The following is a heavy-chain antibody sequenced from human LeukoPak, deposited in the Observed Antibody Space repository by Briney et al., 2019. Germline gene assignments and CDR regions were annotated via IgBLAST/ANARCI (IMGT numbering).Heavy chain of an antibody. CDR3: ARDIATGNRLYYFDY. D-gene: IGHD1-14*01. CDR1: GFTFDDYA. V-gene: IGHV3-9*01. CDR2: ISWNSGSI. Sequence: GGSLRLSCAASGFTFDDYAMHWVRQAPGKGLEWVSGISWNSGSIGYADSVKGRFTISRDNAKNSLYLQMNSLRAEDTALYYCARDIATGNRLYYFDYWGQGTLVTVSS. J-gene: IGHJ4*02.